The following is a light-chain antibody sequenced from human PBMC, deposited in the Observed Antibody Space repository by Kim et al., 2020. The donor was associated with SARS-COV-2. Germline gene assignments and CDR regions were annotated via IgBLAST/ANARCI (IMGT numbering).Light chain of an antibody. V-gene: IGLV2-14*04. CDR2: DVS. J-gene: IGLJ1*01. Sequence: SITISCTETRSDVGSYNYVSWYQQHPGKAPKLMIYDVSKRPSGVSYRFSGSKSGNTASLTISGLQAEDEADYYCSSYTSSTTSYVFGTGTQLTVL. CDR1: RSDVGSYNY. CDR3: SSYTSSTTSYV.